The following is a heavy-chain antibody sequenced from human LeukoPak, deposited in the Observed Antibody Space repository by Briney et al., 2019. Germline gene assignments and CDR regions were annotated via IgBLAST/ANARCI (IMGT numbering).Heavy chain of an antibody. CDR1: GFTFSSYA. J-gene: IGHJ6*02. Sequence: GRSLRLSCAASGFTFSSYAMRWVRHAPGKGLEWVSANSGSGGSTYYADSVKGRFTICRDNSKNTLYLQMNSLRAEDTAVYYCAKDLIVGPAAVYYYYGMDVWGQGTTVTVSS. CDR3: AKDLIVGPAAVYYYYGMDV. D-gene: IGHD2-2*01. V-gene: IGHV3-23*01. CDR2: NSGSGGST.